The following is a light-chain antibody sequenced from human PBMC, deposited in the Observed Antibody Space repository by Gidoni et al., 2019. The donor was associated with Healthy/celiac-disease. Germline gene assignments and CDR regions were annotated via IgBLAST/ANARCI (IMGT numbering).Light chain of an antibody. CDR2: EGS. J-gene: IGLJ1*01. CDR3: CSYAGSSTSRSLS. Sequence: QSALTQPASVSGSPGQSITISCTGTSSDVGSYNLVSWYQQHPGKAPKLMIYEGSKRPSGVSNRFSGSKSGNTASLTISGLQAEDEADYYCCSYAGSSTSRSLSFGTGTKVTVL. V-gene: IGLV2-23*01. CDR1: SSDVGSYNL.